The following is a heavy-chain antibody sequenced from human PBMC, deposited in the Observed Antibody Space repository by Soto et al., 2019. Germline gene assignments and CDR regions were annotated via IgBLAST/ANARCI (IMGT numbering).Heavy chain of an antibody. CDR1: GGSMSSYY. CDR3: ARTLPNRQLFDS. J-gene: IGHJ4*02. D-gene: IGHD1-1*01. CDR2: IYYSGST. V-gene: IGHV4-59*01. Sequence: SETLSLTCTVSGGSMSSYYWNWIRQPPGKELEWIGYIYYSGSTNYNPSFKSRLTISIDTSKNQFSLRLASVTAADTAVYCCARTLPNRQLFDSWSQGTLVTVSS.